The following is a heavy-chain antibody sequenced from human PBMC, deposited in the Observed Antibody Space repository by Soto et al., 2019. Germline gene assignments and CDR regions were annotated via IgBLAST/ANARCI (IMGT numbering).Heavy chain of an antibody. CDR3: ARDLLPQYSPNDY. J-gene: IGHJ4*02. D-gene: IGHD4-4*01. CDR2: IWYDGSNK. CDR1: GFTFSSYG. V-gene: IGHV3-33*01. Sequence: PWGSLRLSCAASGFTFSSYGMHWVRQAPGKGLEWVAVIWYDGSNKYYADSVKGRFTISRDNSKNTLYLQMNSLRAEDTAVYYCARDLLPQYSPNDYWGQGTLVNVSS.